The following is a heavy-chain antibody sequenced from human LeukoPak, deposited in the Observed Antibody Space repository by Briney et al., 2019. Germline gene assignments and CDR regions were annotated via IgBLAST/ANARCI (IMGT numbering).Heavy chain of an antibody. J-gene: IGHJ4*02. CDR2: IKEDGSIK. Sequence: PGGSLRLSCAASGFTFSWYWMSWVRQAPGKGLEWVANIKEDGSIKYYVDSVKGRLTISRDNAKSLLYLQVNSLRAEDTALYYCARIGYSSSSIDYWGQGTLVTVSS. CDR1: GFTFSWYW. D-gene: IGHD6-13*01. V-gene: IGHV3-7*01. CDR3: ARIGYSSSSIDY.